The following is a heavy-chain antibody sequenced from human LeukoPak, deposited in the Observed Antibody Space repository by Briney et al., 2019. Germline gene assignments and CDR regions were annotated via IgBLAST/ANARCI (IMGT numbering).Heavy chain of an antibody. CDR3: ARGRHRERYCSGGSCVSYYYYGMDV. D-gene: IGHD2-15*01. Sequence: SETLSLTCTVSGGSISSGGYYWSWIRQHPGKGLEWIGYIYYSGSTYYNPSLKSRVTISVDTSKNQFSLKLSSVTAADTAVYYCARGRHRERYCSGGSCVSYYYYGMDVWGQGTTVTVSS. CDR1: GGSISSGGYY. V-gene: IGHV4-31*03. CDR2: IYYSGST. J-gene: IGHJ6*02.